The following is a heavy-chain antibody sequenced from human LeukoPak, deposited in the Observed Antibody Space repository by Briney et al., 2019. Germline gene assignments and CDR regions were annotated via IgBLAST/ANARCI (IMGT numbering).Heavy chain of an antibody. Sequence: GGSLRLSCAAAGFTFNHYGMHCVRQAPGKGLEWVAVIWSDATNKYYADSVKGRFTISRDDSQKTVYLQMNSLRPEDTGVYYCAKDAQRGFDYSNSLQYWGQGASVTVST. J-gene: IGHJ4*02. V-gene: IGHV3-33*06. D-gene: IGHD4-11*01. CDR3: AKDAQRGFDYSNSLQY. CDR2: IWSDATNK. CDR1: GFTFNHYG.